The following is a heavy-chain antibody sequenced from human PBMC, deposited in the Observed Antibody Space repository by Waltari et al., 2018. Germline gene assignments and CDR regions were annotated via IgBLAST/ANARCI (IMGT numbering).Heavy chain of an antibody. CDR1: GYTFTGYY. CDR2: INPNSGGT. D-gene: IGHD1-26*01. CDR3: ARELIVGATPDHSDY. J-gene: IGHJ4*02. V-gene: IGHV1-2*06. Sequence: QVQLVQSGAEVKKPGASVKVSCQASGYTFTGYYMHWVRQAPGQGLEWMGRINPNSGGTNYAQKFQGRVTMTRDTSISTAYMELSRLRSDDTAVYYCARELIVGATPDHSDYWGQGTLVTVSS.